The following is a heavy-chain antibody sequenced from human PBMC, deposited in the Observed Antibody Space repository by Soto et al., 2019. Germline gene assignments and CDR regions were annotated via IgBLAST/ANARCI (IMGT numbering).Heavy chain of an antibody. CDR1: GGSYIGYY. J-gene: IGHJ6*02. CDR3: ARGRAEQQLVHSYYYYYGMDV. V-gene: IGHV4-34*01. CDR2: INHSGST. Sequence: LEILSLTCAVYGGSYIGYYWSWIRQPPGKGPEWIGEINHSGSTNYNPSLKSRVTISVDTSKNQFSLKLSSVTAADTAVYYCARGRAEQQLVHSYYYYYGMDVWGQGTTVTVSS. D-gene: IGHD6-13*01.